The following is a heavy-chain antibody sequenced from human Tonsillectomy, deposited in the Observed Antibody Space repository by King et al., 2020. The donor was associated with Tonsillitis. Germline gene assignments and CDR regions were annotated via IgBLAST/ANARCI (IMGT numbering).Heavy chain of an antibody. V-gene: IGHV4-59*08. Sequence: QLQESGPGLVKPSETLSLTCTVSGGSISSYYWSWIRQPPGKGLEWIGYIYYSGSTNYNPSLKSRVTISVDTSKNQFSLRLSSVTAADTAVDYWARRMENYYNYMDVWGKGTTVTVSS. CDR2: IYYSGST. CDR3: ARRMENYYNYMDV. J-gene: IGHJ6*03. CDR1: GGSISSYY. D-gene: IGHD3-3*01.